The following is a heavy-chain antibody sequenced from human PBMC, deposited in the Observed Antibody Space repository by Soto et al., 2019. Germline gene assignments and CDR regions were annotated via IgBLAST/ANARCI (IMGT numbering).Heavy chain of an antibody. V-gene: IGHV3-15*01. CDR2: IKSKTDGGTT. Sequence: GGSLRLSCAASGFTFSNAWRSWVRQAPGKGLEWVGRIKSKTDGGTTDYAAPVKGRFTISRDDSKNTLYLQMNSLKTEDTAVYYCTTDQEAGAARPQGYWGQGTLVTVYS. CDR3: TTDQEAGAARPQGY. CDR1: GFTFSNAW. J-gene: IGHJ4*02. D-gene: IGHD6-6*01.